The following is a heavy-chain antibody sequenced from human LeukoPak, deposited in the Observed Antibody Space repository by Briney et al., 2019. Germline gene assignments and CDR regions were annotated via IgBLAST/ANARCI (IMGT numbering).Heavy chain of an antibody. CDR2: IWYDGSNK. D-gene: IGHD1-26*01. CDR3: AKDPLPLRVGATGVFDY. V-gene: IGHV3-33*06. CDR1: GFTFSSYG. J-gene: IGHJ4*02. Sequence: GGSLRLSCAASGFTFSSYGMHWVRQAPGKGLEWVAVIWYDGSNKYYADSVKGRFTISRDNSKNTLYLQMNSLRAEDTAVYYCAKDPLPLRVGATGVFDYWGQGTLVTVSS.